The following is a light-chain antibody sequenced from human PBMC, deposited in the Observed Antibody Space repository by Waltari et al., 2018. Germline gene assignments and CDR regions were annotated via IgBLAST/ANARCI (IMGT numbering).Light chain of an antibody. Sequence: SYELTQPPSVSVSPGQTATITCSGDLLPKQFAYWYQQRPGQAPVLLIYKDPERAPGIPERFSGSTSGTTVTLTIAGVQAEDEADYFCQSVDVTALPFGGGTRLTVL. CDR1: LLPKQF. CDR3: QSVDVTALP. V-gene: IGLV3-25*03. J-gene: IGLJ2*01. CDR2: KDP.